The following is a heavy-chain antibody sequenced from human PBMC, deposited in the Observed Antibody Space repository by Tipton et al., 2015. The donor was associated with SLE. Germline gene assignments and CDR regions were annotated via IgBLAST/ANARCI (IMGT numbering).Heavy chain of an antibody. Sequence: TLSLTCTVSGGSISSSSYYWGWIRQPPGKGLEWIGSIYYSGSPYYNPSLKSRVTISVDTSKNQFSLKLSSVTAADTAVYYCARRGVLGGYFTPLVYFDLWGRGTLVTVSS. CDR2: IYYSGSP. J-gene: IGHJ2*01. V-gene: IGHV4-39*07. D-gene: IGHD6-13*01. CDR1: GGSISSSSYY. CDR3: ARRGVLGGYFTPLVYFDL.